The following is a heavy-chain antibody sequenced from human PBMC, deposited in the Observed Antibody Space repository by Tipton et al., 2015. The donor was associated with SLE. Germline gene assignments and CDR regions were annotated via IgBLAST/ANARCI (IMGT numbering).Heavy chain of an antibody. V-gene: IGHV4-59*12. CDR2: IYYSGST. CDR1: GGSISNYY. J-gene: IGHJ5*02. Sequence: TLSLTCTVSGGSISNYYWSWVRQPPGKGLEWIGYIYYSGSTNYNPSLKSRVTISVDTSKNQFSLKLSSVTAADTAVYYCARGLLVVPAAMGGWFDPWGQGTLVTVSS. D-gene: IGHD2-2*01. CDR3: ARGLLVVPAAMGGWFDP.